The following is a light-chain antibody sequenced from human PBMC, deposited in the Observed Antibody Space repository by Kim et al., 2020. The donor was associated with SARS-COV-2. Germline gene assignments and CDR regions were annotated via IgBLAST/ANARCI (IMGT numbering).Light chain of an antibody. CDR2: TNN. CDR3: AAWDDSLDGFVA. J-gene: IGLJ2*01. V-gene: IGLV1-44*01. Sequence: RVTISCSGSTSNIGTNTVNWYQLVPGTAPRLLIHTNNQRPSGVPDRFSGSKADTSASLAISGLQSDDEGEYYCAAWDDSLDGFVAFGGGTKLTVL. CDR1: TSNIGTNT.